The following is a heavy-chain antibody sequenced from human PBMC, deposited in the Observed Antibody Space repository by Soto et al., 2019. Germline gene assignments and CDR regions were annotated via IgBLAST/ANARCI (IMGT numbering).Heavy chain of an antibody. CDR1: GDSVSSNSAA. CDR3: ARLGRVAVAGTTAFDI. V-gene: IGHV6-1*01. Sequence: SQTLSLTCAISGDSVSSNSAAWNWIRQSPSRGLEWLGRTYYRSQWYNDYAVSVNSRIIINPDTSKNQFSLQLNSVTPEDTAVYYCARLGRVAVAGTTAFDIWGQGTMVTVSS. D-gene: IGHD6-19*01. CDR2: TYYRSQWYN. J-gene: IGHJ3*02.